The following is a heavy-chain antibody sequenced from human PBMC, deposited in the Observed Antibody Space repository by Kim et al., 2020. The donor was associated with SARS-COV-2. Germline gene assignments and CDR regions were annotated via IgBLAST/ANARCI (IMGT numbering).Heavy chain of an antibody. V-gene: IGHV1-69*01. Sequence: FQGRVTITADESTSTAYMELSSLRSDDTAVYYCARDRNEYSSSSVYGMDVWGQGTTVTVSS. CDR3: ARDRNEYSSSSVYGMDV. J-gene: IGHJ6*02. D-gene: IGHD6-6*01.